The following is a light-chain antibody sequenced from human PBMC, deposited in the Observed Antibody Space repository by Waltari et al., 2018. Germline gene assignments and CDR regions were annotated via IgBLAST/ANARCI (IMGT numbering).Light chain of an antibody. J-gene: IGKJ3*01. Sequence: DIQMTQSPSTLSASVGDRVTIPCRASQSISSWLAWYQQKPGKAPKLLIYKASSLESGVPSRFSGSGSGTEFTLTISSLQPDDFATYYCQQYNSYEVTFGPGTKVDIK. CDR2: KAS. CDR3: QQYNSYEVT. V-gene: IGKV1-5*03. CDR1: QSISSW.